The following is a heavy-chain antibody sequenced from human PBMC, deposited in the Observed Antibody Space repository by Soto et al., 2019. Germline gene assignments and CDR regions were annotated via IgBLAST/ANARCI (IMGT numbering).Heavy chain of an antibody. D-gene: IGHD3-16*01. Sequence: VQLVEYGGGVVQPGTSRRLSCAASGFTFGNYGMHWVRHPPGKGLEWFSSILYEGSDKYYADSVKGRFTISRDGSKNTLYLQMDSLRPEDTAVYYCAKWGEVSHNAGGNYYDGMDVWGQGTTVTVSS. V-gene: IGHV3-30*18. CDR1: GFTFGNYG. CDR3: AKWGEVSHNAGGNYYDGMDV. CDR2: ILYEGSDK. J-gene: IGHJ6*02.